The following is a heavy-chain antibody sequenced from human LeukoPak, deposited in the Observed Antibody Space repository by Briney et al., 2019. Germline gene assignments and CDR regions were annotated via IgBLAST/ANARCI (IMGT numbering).Heavy chain of an antibody. CDR2: IYSGGST. V-gene: IGHV3-66*01. D-gene: IGHD5-24*01. CDR3: AKDDGYFDY. Sequence: GGSLRLSCAASGFTVSSNYMSWVRQAPGKGLEWVSVIYSGGSTYYVDSVKGRSTISRGNSKNTLSLQMNSLRAEDTAVYYCAKDDGYFDYWGQGTLVTVSS. J-gene: IGHJ4*02. CDR1: GFTVSSNY.